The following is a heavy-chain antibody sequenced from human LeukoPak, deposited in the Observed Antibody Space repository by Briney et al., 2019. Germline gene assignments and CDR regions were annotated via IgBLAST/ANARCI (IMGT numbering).Heavy chain of an antibody. V-gene: IGHV4-59*01. Sequence: SEALSLTCTVSGGSIISYYWSWIRQPPGRGLEWIGYIYYSGSTNYNPSLKSRVTISVDTSKNQFSLKLSSVTAADTAVYYCARDYGSGSYYNFHDAFDIWGQGTMVTVSS. CDR1: GGSIISYY. CDR3: ARDYGSGSYYNFHDAFDI. J-gene: IGHJ3*02. D-gene: IGHD3-10*01. CDR2: IYYSGST.